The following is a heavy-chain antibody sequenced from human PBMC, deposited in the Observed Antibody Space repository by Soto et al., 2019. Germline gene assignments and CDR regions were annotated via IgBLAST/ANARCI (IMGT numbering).Heavy chain of an antibody. V-gene: IGHV3-48*01. J-gene: IGHJ6*03. CDR1: GFTFSTYG. CDR2: IGSSVSTK. Sequence: ELQLVESGGGLVQQGGSLRLSCAASGFTFSTYGMNWVRQAPGKGLEWVSYIGSSVSTKYYAESVRGRFTISRDNVKNFLSLQMDSLSAEDTAIYYCARDAPYTNSWSPFYYMDVWGRGTTVTVSS. D-gene: IGHD6-13*01. CDR3: ARDAPYTNSWSPFYYMDV.